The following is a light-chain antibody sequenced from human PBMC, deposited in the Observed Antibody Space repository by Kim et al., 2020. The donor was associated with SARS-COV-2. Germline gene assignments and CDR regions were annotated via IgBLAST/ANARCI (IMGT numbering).Light chain of an antibody. CDR3: NSRDSNDNVV. V-gene: IGLV3-19*01. Sequence: VALRQTVRITCQGDSLRSDYATWCQKRPGQAPILVIYGKNNRPSGIPDRFSGSSSGNTASLTITGTQAGDEADYYCNSRDSNDNVVFGGGTKLTVL. CDR1: SLRSDY. J-gene: IGLJ2*01. CDR2: GKN.